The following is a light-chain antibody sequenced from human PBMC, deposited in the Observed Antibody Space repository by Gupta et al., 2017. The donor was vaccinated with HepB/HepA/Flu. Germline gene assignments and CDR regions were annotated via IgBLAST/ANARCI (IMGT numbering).Light chain of an antibody. V-gene: IGKV4-1*01. CDR3: HQYYSIPCT. CDR2: WAS. Sequence: DIVMTQSPDSLPVSLGERATIKCKSSQSVLDASNNKNSLAWYQQKPGQPPKLLIYWASTRQSGVPDQFSGSRSGREFTLTINSLQAADVAVYHCHQYYSIPCTFGRGTKLEIK. J-gene: IGKJ2*02. CDR1: QSVLDASNNKNS.